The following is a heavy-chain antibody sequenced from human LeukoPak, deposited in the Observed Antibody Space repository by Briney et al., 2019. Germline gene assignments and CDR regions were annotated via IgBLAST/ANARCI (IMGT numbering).Heavy chain of an antibody. V-gene: IGHV3-9*01. D-gene: IGHD1-26*01. Sequence: PGGSLRLSCAASEFSVGSNYMTWVRQAPGKGLEWVSGISWNSGSIGYADSVKGRFTISRDNAKNSLYLQMNSLRAEDTALYYCAKDRSGSYYWQLDYWGQGTLVTVSS. CDR3: AKDRSGSYYWQLDY. CDR2: ISWNSGSI. J-gene: IGHJ4*02. CDR1: EFSVGSNY.